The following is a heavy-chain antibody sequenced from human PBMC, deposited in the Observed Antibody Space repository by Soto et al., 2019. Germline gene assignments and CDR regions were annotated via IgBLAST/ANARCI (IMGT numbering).Heavy chain of an antibody. CDR3: ARGYYDSGVWRGYYYGMDV. V-gene: IGHV4-59*01. J-gene: IGHJ6*02. Sequence: SETLSLTXTVSGGSISSYYWSWIRQPPGKGLEWIGYIYYSGSTNYNPSLKSRVTISVDTSKNQFSLKLSSVTAADAAVYYCARGYYDSGVWRGYYYGMDVWGQGTTVTVSS. CDR1: GGSISSYY. CDR2: IYYSGST. D-gene: IGHD3-3*01.